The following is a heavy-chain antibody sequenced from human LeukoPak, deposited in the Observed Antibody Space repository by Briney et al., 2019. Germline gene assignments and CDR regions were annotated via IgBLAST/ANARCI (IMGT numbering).Heavy chain of an antibody. Sequence: SETLSLTSTVSGGSISSYYWSWIRQPPGKGLEWIGYIYYSGSTNYNPSLKSRVTISVDTSKNQFSLKLSSVTAADTAVYYCARRGGSYWKTIDYWGQGTLVTVSS. J-gene: IGHJ4*02. CDR1: GGSISSYY. V-gene: IGHV4-59*08. CDR2: IYYSGST. CDR3: ARRGGSYWKTIDY. D-gene: IGHD1-26*01.